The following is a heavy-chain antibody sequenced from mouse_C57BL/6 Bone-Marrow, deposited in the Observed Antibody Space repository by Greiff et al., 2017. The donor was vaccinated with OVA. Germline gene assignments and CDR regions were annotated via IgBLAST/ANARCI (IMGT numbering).Heavy chain of an antibody. D-gene: IGHD3-2*02. V-gene: IGHV1-64*01. Sequence: VQLQQPGAELVKPGASVKLSCKASGYTFTSYWMHWVKQRPGQGLEWIGMIHPNSGSTNYNEKFKSKATLTVDKSSSTAYMQLSSLTSEDSAVYYCARGAAQATKAWFAYWGQGTLVTVSA. CDR2: IHPNSGST. CDR1: GYTFTSYW. J-gene: IGHJ3*01. CDR3: ARGAAQATKAWFAY.